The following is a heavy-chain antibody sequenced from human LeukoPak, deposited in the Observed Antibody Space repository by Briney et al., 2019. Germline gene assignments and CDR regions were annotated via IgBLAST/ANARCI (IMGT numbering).Heavy chain of an antibody. CDR1: GGSISSSSYY. D-gene: IGHD3-10*01. V-gene: IGHV4-39*01. J-gene: IGHJ6*03. Sequence: SETLSLTCTVSGGSISSSSYYWGWIRQPPGKGLEWIGEIYHSGSTYYNPSLKSRVTISVDTSKNQFSLKLSSVTAADTAVYYCAITPYGSGSYSYYYYMDVWGKGTTVTISS. CDR3: AITPYGSGSYSYYYYMDV. CDR2: IYHSGST.